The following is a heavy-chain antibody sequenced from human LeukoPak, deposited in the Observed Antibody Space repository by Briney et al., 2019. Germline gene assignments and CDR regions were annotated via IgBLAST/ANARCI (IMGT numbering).Heavy chain of an antibody. V-gene: IGHV1-46*01. J-gene: IGHJ5*02. D-gene: IGHD6-19*01. CDR3: ARVSFAAVAGRRGERWFDP. CDR2: INPSGGST. Sequence: ASVNVSCKASGYTFTSYYMHWVRQAPGQGLEWMGIINPSGGSTSYAQKFQGRVTMTRDTSTSTVYMELSSLRSEDTAVYYCARVSFAAVAGRRGERWFDPWGQGTLVTVSS. CDR1: GYTFTSYY.